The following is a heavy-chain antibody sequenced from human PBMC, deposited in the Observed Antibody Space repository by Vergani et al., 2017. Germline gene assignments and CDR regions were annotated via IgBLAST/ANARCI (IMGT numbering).Heavy chain of an antibody. D-gene: IGHD2-8*02. CDR2: IIPILGIA. CDR3: ARFPAGVTGCIDY. Sequence: QVQLVQSGAEVKKPGSSVKVSCKASGGTFSSYAISWVRQAPGQGLEWMGRIIPILGIANYAQKFQGRVTITADKSTSTAYMELSSLRSEDTAVYYCARFPAGVTGCIDYWGQGTLVTVSS. V-gene: IGHV1-69*04. CDR1: GGTFSSYA. J-gene: IGHJ4*02.